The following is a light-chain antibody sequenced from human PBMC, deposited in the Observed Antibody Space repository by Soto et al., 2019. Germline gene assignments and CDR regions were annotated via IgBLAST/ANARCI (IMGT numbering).Light chain of an antibody. CDR1: QSVRRNC. J-gene: IGKJ2*03. CDR2: GAS. V-gene: IGKV3-20*01. Sequence: IVLTQSPGTLSVSPGERATLSCRANQSVRRNCLAWYQQKPGQAPRLLIYGASNRATGIPDRFSGGGSGTDFTLTITRLEPEDFAVYYCHQYGGSPPHSFGQGTNLEIK. CDR3: HQYGGSPPHS.